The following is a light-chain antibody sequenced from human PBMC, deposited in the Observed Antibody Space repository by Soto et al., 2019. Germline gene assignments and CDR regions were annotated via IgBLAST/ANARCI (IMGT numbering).Light chain of an antibody. J-gene: IGKJ1*01. CDR3: QQYGSSGT. CDR1: QSVSSNY. CDR2: GAS. Sequence: EIVLTQSPGILSLSPGERATLSCRASQSVSSNYLAWYQHKPSQAPRLLIYGASSRATGIPDRFSGSGSGTDFTLTISRLEPEDFAVYYCQQYGSSGTCGQGTKGDIK. V-gene: IGKV3-20*01.